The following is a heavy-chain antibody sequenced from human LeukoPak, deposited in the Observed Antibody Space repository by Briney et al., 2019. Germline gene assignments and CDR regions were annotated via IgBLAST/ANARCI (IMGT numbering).Heavy chain of an antibody. Sequence: ASAKVSCKASGYSFIANYIHWVRRAPGQGLEWMGWINPNSGATNYAQKFQDRVIMTRDTPISTAYMDLSRLTSDDTAVYYCARGRDYYDNSGVDSWGQGTLVTVSS. CDR1: GYSFIANY. J-gene: IGHJ4*02. D-gene: IGHD3-22*01. CDR3: ARGRDYYDNSGVDS. V-gene: IGHV1-2*02. CDR2: INPNSGAT.